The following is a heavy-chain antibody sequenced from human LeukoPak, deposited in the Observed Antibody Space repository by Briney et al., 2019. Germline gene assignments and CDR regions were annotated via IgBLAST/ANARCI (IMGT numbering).Heavy chain of an antibody. CDR2: INGDRSTT. D-gene: IGHD1-1*01. J-gene: IGHJ4*02. CDR3: ARDGLNTNLDEFDQ. CDR1: GFTFHRHW. V-gene: IGHV3-74*01. Sequence: GGSLRLSCAACGFTFHRHWMKWVRHGPGKGVVWVSRINGDRSTTNYAHSVMGRFTISRDNTKNILYLQMNGLRAEDTAVYYCARDGLNTNLDEFDQWGQGTLVTVSS.